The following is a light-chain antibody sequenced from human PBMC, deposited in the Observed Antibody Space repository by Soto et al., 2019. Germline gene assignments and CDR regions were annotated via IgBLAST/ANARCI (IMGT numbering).Light chain of an antibody. V-gene: IGLV2-8*01. CDR2: EVA. J-gene: IGLJ3*02. Sequence: QSVLTQPPSASGSPGQSVTISCTGTSSDIGRYNYVSWYQQHPGKAPKLIVFEVAQRPTGVPDRFSASKSGNTASLTVSGLHAEDEADYYCSSYAGDNRLVVGGGTQLT. CDR3: SSYAGDNRLV. CDR1: SSDIGRYNY.